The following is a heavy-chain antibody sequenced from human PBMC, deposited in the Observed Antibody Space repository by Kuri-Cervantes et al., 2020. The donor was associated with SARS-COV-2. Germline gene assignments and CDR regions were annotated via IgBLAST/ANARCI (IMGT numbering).Heavy chain of an antibody. CDR2: ISGDGGST. D-gene: IGHD3-3*01. J-gene: IGHJ4*02. V-gene: IGHV3-43*02. Sequence: GGSLRLSCAASGFTFDDYAMHWVRQAPGKGLEWVSLISGDGGSTYYADSVKGRFTISRDNSKNSLYPQMNSLRTEDTALYYCAKSAYDFWSGYSFDYWGQGTLVTVSS. CDR3: AKSAYDFWSGYSFDY. CDR1: GFTFDDYA.